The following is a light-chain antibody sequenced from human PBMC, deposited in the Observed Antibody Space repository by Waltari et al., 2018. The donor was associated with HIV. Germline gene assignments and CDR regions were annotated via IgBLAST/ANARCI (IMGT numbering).Light chain of an antibody. Sequence: DIHLTQSPSSLAASVGDTVIVTCRASQHIGKYLNWYQVKPGKAPKLLVYAASSMQFGVPPRFSGSGSGTHFTLTVSSLQDDDFAIYYCQQSYNTPVTFGGGTTLEIK. V-gene: IGKV1-39*01. CDR2: AAS. CDR1: QHIGKY. CDR3: QQSYNTPVT. J-gene: IGKJ4*01.